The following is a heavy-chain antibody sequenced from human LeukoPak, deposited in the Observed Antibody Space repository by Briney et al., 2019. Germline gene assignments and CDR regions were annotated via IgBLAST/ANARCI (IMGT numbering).Heavy chain of an antibody. J-gene: IGHJ6*03. Sequence: GGSLRLSCAASGSTFSSYWMHWVRQAPGKGLVWVSRINSDGSSTTYADSVKGRFTISRDNAKNTLYLQMNSLRAEDTAVYYCARSAAAGFSYYSYYLDVWGKGTTVTIFS. CDR2: INSDGSST. D-gene: IGHD6-13*01. CDR3: ARSAAAGFSYYSYYLDV. CDR1: GSTFSSYW. V-gene: IGHV3-74*01.